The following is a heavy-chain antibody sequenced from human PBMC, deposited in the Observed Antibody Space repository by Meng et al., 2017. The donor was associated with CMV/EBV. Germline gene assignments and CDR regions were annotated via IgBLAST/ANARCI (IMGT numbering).Heavy chain of an antibody. CDR2: IYYSGST. CDR1: GGSISSSSYY. D-gene: IGHD4-17*01. Sequence: QLQLQESGPGLVKPSETLSLTCTVSGGSISSSSYYWGWIRQPPGKGLEWIGSIYYSGSTYYNPSLKSRVTISVDTSKNQFSLKLSSVTAADTAVYYCARGDYGDYPGYWGQGTLVTASS. CDR3: ARGDYGDYPGY. V-gene: IGHV4-39*07. J-gene: IGHJ4*02.